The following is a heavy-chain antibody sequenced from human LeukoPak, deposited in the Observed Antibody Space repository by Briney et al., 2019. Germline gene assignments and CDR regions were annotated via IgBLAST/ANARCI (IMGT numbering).Heavy chain of an antibody. CDR2: ISSSGTTI. Sequence: GGSLRLSCAASGFTFSDYYMSWIRQAPGKGLEWVSYISSSGTTIYDADSVKGRFTIFRDNAKKSLYLQMNSLRAEDTAVYYCAIGRKLLGYCSSTSCYRLDYWGQGTLVTVSS. V-gene: IGHV3-11*04. CDR1: GFTFSDYY. D-gene: IGHD2-2*01. J-gene: IGHJ4*02. CDR3: AIGRKLLGYCSSTSCYRLDY.